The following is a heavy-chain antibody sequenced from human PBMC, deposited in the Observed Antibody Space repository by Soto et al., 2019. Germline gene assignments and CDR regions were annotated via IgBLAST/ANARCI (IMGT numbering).Heavy chain of an antibody. CDR2: IYYSGST. Sequence: PSETLSLTCTVSGGSISSYYWCWIRQPPGKGLEWIGYIYYSGSTNYNPSLKSRVTISVDTSKNQFSLKLSSVTAADTAVYYCARVAYYDSSGYDAFDIWGQGTMVTVSS. D-gene: IGHD3-22*01. CDR1: GGSISSYY. CDR3: ARVAYYDSSGYDAFDI. V-gene: IGHV4-59*01. J-gene: IGHJ3*02.